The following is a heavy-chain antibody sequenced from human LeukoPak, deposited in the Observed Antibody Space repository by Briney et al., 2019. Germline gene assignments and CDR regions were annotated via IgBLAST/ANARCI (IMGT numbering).Heavy chain of an antibody. CDR2: IYPGDSDT. J-gene: IGHJ4*02. CDR3: ARHPNYYDSSGYYSAYYFDY. Sequence: GESLKISCKGSGYSFTSYWIGWVRQMPGKGLEWMGIIYPGDSDTRYSPSFQGQVTISADKSISTAYLQWSSLKASGTAMYYCARHPNYYDSSGYYSAYYFDYWGQGTLVTVSS. CDR1: GYSFTSYW. D-gene: IGHD3-22*01. V-gene: IGHV5-51*01.